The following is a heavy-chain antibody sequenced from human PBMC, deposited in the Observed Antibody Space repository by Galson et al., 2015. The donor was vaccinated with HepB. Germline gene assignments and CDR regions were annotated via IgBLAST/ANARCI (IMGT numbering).Heavy chain of an antibody. D-gene: IGHD6-6*01. CDR2: ISDDGTKK. Sequence: SLRLSCAASGFIFSSYGMHWVRQGPGKGLEWVALISDDGTKKYYADSVKGRFTMSRDNSQNTLYLQMNSLRAEDTALYYCAKERIVARRAPFDSWGQGTLVTVSS. J-gene: IGHJ4*02. CDR1: GFIFSSYG. CDR3: AKERIVARRAPFDS. V-gene: IGHV3-30*18.